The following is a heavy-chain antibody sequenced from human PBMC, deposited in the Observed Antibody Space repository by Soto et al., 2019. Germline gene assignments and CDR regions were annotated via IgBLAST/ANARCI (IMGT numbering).Heavy chain of an antibody. CDR3: ARMGVAARYNWFDP. V-gene: IGHV3-11*06. D-gene: IGHD2-15*01. Sequence: GGSLRLSCAASGFTFSDYYMSWIRQAPGKGLEWVSYISSSSSYTNYADSVKGRFTISRDNAKNSLYLQMNSLRAEDTAVYYCARMGVAARYNWFDPWGQGTLVTVSS. J-gene: IGHJ5*02. CDR2: ISSSSSYT. CDR1: GFTFSDYY.